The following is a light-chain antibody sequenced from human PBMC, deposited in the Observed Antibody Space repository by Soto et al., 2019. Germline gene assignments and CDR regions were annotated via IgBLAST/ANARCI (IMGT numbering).Light chain of an antibody. J-gene: IGLJ1*01. V-gene: IGLV2-23*01. CDR2: EGS. CDR3: CSYAGSSTYV. Sequence: QSALTQPASVSGSPGQSITISCTGTSSDVGSYNLVSWYQHHPGKAPKLMIYEGSKRPSGVSNRFSGSKSGNTASLTISGLQAEDEADYSCCSYAGSSTYVFGNGTKLTVL. CDR1: SSDVGSYNL.